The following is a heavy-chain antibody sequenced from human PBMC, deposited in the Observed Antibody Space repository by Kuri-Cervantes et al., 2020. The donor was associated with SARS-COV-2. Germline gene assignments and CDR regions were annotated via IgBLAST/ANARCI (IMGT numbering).Heavy chain of an antibody. Sequence: GGSLRLSCAASGFTFSGSAMHWVRQASGKGLEWVGRIRSKANNYATAYAASVKGRFTISRDDSKNTAYLQMNSLKTEDTAVYYCTRPSSGWSYFDYRGQGTLVTVSS. CDR3: TRPSSGWSYFDY. J-gene: IGHJ4*02. D-gene: IGHD6-19*01. CDR2: IRSKANNYAT. CDR1: GFTFSGSA. V-gene: IGHV3-73*01.